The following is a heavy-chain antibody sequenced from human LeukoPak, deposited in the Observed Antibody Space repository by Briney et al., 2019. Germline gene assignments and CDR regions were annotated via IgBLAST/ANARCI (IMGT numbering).Heavy chain of an antibody. CDR1: GGTFSSYA. J-gene: IGHJ6*03. CDR2: IIPIFGTA. CDR3: GRGRIPYSSSWYPAYTITTRRVYYYYYMDV. V-gene: IGHV1-69*06. Sequence: WASVKVSCKASGGTFSSYAISWVRQAPGQGLEWMGGIIPIFGTANYAQKFQGRVTITADKSTSTAYMELSSLRSEDTAVYYCGRGRIPYSSSWYPAYTITTRRVYYYYYMDVWGKGTTVTVSS. D-gene: IGHD6-13*01.